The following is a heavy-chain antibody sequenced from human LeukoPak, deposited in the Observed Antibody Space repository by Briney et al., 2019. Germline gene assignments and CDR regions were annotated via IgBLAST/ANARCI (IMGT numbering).Heavy chain of an antibody. Sequence: GRSLRLSCAASGFTFRTYTMHWVRQAPGKGLEWVASISYDGYYKYYAESVKGPFIISRDNSKNTLYLQINSLRADATAVYYCASAGAVTDSFVHWGEGTLVIVSS. CDR3: ASAGAVTDSFVH. J-gene: IGHJ5*02. V-gene: IGHV3-30-3*01. CDR2: ISYDGYYK. D-gene: IGHD4-23*01. CDR1: GFTFRTYT.